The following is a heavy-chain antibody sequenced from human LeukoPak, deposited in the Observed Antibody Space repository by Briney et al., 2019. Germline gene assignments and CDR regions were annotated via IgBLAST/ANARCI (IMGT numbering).Heavy chain of an antibody. CDR1: VYTFTGYY. D-gene: IGHD3-22*01. V-gene: IGHV1-2*02. Sequence: RASVKVSCKASVYTFTGYYMHWVRQAPGQGREGMGWINPNSGGTNYTQQFQGRVTMTRDTSISTAYMELSRLRSDDTALYYCARGPPRGDSSGYTLQFDYWGQGTLVTVSS. CDR2: INPNSGGT. CDR3: ARGPPRGDSSGYTLQFDY. J-gene: IGHJ4*02.